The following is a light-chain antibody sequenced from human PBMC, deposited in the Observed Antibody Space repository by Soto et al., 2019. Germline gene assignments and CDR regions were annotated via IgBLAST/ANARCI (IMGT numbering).Light chain of an antibody. CDR1: QSISSY. CDR2: AAS. CDR3: QQSYSTPRIT. J-gene: IGKJ5*01. V-gene: IGKV1-39*01. Sequence: DIQMTQSPSSLSASVGDRVTITCRASQSISSYLNWYQQKPGKAPKLLIYAASSLQSGVLSRFSGSGSGTDFTLTIRSLQPEDFATYYCQQSYSTPRITLGQGTRLEIK.